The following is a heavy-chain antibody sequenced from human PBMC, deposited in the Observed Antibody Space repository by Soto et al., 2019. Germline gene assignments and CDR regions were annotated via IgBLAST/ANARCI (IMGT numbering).Heavy chain of an antibody. J-gene: IGHJ4*02. V-gene: IGHV1-69*13. CDR3: ARGRCSGGSCSPRFDY. CDR1: GGTFSSYA. D-gene: IGHD2-15*01. CDR2: IIPIFGTA. Sequence: SVKVSCKASGGTFSSYAISWVRQAPGQGLEWMGGIIPIFGTANYAQKFQGRVTITADESTSTAYMELSSLRSEDTAVYYCARGRCSGGSCSPRFDYWGQGTLVTVSS.